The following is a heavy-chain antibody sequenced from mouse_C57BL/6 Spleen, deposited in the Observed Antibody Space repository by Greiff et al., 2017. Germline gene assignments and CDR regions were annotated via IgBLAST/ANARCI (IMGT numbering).Heavy chain of an antibody. CDR3: ATLGSSYGAY. D-gene: IGHD1-1*01. CDR1: GFSLTSYG. J-gene: IGHJ3*01. Sequence: VMLVESGPGLVAPSQSLSITCTVSGFSLTSYGVAWVRQSPGKGLEWLGVIWGVGSTTYNSALKSRLSISEDNSKSQVVLKMNSLQTDDTAMYYCATLGSSYGAYWGQGTLVTVSA. V-gene: IGHV2-6*01. CDR2: IWGVGST.